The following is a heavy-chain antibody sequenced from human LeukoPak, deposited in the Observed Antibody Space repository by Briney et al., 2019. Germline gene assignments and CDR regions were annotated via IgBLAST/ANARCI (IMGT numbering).Heavy chain of an antibody. V-gene: IGHV1-2*02. CDR2: IKPNSGDT. D-gene: IGHD5-12*01. J-gene: IGHJ6*03. CDR3: ARFYSGHGNYYYYMDV. Sequence: ASVKVSCKASGYTFTGYYMHWVRQAPGQGLEWMGWIKPNSGDTNHTQNFQGRVTMTRDTSISTAYMELSRLRSDDTAVYYCARFYSGHGNYYYYMDVWGKGPTVTVSS. CDR1: GYTFTGYY.